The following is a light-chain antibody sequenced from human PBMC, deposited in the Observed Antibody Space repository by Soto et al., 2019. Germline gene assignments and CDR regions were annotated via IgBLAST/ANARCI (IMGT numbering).Light chain of an antibody. CDR3: GAWDDSLHGVV. CDR1: SSNIGSRT. Sequence: QTVVTQPPSASGTPGQRVTISCSGSSSNIGSRTVNWYQQLPGTAPKLLIYSDNQRPSGVPDRFFGSKSGTSASLAIYRLHSDDEADYYCGAWDDSLHGVVFGGGTKVTVL. CDR2: SDN. V-gene: IGLV1-44*01. J-gene: IGLJ2*01.